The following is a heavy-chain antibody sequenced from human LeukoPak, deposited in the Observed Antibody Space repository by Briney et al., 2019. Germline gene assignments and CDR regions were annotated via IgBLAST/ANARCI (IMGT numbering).Heavy chain of an antibody. CDR2: IYYSGST. V-gene: IGHV4-31*03. J-gene: IGHJ3*02. Sequence: SQTLSLTCTVSGGSISSGGYYWSWLRQHPGKGLEWIGYIYYSGSTYYNPSLKSRVTISVDTSKNQFSLKLSSVTAADTAVYYCASDQWVPDAFDIWGQGTMVTVSS. CDR1: GGSISSGGYY. D-gene: IGHD1-26*01. CDR3: ASDQWVPDAFDI.